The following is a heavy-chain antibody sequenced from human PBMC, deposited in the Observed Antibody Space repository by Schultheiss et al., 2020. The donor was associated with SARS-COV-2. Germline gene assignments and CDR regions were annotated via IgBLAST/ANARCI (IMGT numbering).Heavy chain of an antibody. CDR3: AKTNGYYYGMDV. CDR2: IIPIFGTA. D-gene: IGHD1/OR15-1a*01. V-gene: IGHV1-69*06. Sequence: KISCKASGYTFTSYDINWVRQATGQGLEWMGGIIPIFGTANYAQKFQGRVTITADKSTSTAYMELSSLRSEDTAVYYCAKTNGYYYGMDVWGQGTTVTVSS. CDR1: GYTFTSYD. J-gene: IGHJ6*02.